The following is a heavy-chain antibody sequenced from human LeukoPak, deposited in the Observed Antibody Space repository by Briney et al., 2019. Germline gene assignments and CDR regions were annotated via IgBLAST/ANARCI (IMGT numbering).Heavy chain of an antibody. J-gene: IGHJ4*02. CDR1: GLTLSGYW. Sequence: PGGSLRLSCEVSGLTLSGYWMHWVRQAPGKGLAWVSRVNHDGSVTNYADSVKGRFTISRDDPKNTLYLQMNSLRAEDTAVYYCARGDSGSYYFDYWGQGTLVSVSS. CDR2: VNHDGSVT. V-gene: IGHV3-74*01. D-gene: IGHD1-26*01. CDR3: ARGDSGSYYFDY.